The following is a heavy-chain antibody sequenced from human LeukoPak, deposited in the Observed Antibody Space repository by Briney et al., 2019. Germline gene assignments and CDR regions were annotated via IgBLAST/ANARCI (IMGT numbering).Heavy chain of an antibody. CDR2: ISSSSSYT. V-gene: IGHV3-11*06. D-gene: IGHD5-12*01. Sequence: GGSLRLSCAASGFTFSDYYMSWIRQAPGKGLEWVSYISSSSSYTNYADSVKGRFTISRDNSKNTLYLQMNSLRAEDTAVYYCARDPLSGDGGMDVWGQGTTVTVSS. CDR1: GFTFSDYY. CDR3: ARDPLSGDGGMDV. J-gene: IGHJ6*02.